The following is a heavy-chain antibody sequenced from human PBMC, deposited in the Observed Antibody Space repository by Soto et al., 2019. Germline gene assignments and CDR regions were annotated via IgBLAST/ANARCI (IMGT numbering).Heavy chain of an antibody. J-gene: IGHJ3*02. D-gene: IGHD1-26*01. CDR3: ARDRLRYSGRFTAASDI. Sequence: GGSLRLSCAASGFPFSIYSMNLVRQAPGKGLEWVSDISISSSTIYYADSVKGRFTISRDNAKNSLYLQMNSLRDEDTAVYYCARDRLRYSGRFTAASDIWGQGTLVTVSS. CDR2: ISISSSTI. V-gene: IGHV3-48*02. CDR1: GFPFSIYS.